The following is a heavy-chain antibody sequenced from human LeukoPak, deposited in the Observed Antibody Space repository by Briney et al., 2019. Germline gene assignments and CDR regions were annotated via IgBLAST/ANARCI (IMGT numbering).Heavy chain of an antibody. CDR3: ARNASDSGTSYFDY. Sequence: SETLSLTCTVSSGSISSGTYYWGWVRQPPGKGLEWIGSIYSGSTSYNPSLKSRVTISVDTSKNQFSLKLDSVTAADTAVFYCARNASDSGTSYFDYWGQGTLVTVSS. V-gene: IGHV4-39*01. D-gene: IGHD1-26*01. CDR2: IYSGST. J-gene: IGHJ4*02. CDR1: SGSISSGTYY.